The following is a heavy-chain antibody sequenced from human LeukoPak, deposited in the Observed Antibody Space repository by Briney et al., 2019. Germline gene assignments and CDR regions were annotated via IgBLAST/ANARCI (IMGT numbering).Heavy chain of an antibody. CDR2: INAGNGNT. D-gene: IGHD3-22*01. CDR1: GYTFTGYY. CDR3: ARGVPELNYYDSSGYYHFDY. Sequence: ASVKVSCKASGYTFTGYYMHWVRQAPGQRLEWMGWINAGNGNTKYSQEFQGRVTITRDTSASTAYMELSSLRSEDMAVYYCARGVPELNYYDSSGYYHFDYWGQGTLVTVSS. J-gene: IGHJ4*02. V-gene: IGHV1-3*03.